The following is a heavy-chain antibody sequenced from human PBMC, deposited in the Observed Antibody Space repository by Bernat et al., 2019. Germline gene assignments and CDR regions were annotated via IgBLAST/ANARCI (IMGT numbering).Heavy chain of an antibody. Sequence: EVQLVESGGGLVQPGGSLRLSCAASGFTFRGNWMTWVRQAPGKGLEWVANIKQDGSEKYYVDSVKGRFTISRDNAKNSLDLQMNSLRAEDTAVYYCARVRSTSRNFDYWGQGTLVTVSS. D-gene: IGHD2-2*01. CDR2: IKQDGSEK. CDR3: ARVRSTSRNFDY. V-gene: IGHV3-7*03. J-gene: IGHJ4*02. CDR1: GFTFRGNW.